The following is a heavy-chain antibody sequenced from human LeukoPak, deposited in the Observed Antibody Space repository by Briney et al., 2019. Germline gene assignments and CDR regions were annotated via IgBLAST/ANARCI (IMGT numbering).Heavy chain of an antibody. CDR1: GGTFSSYA. D-gene: IGHD4-11*01. J-gene: IGHJ6*03. CDR3: ARAYYSNDYYYYYMDV. CDR2: IIPIFGTA. Sequence: SVKVSCKASGGTFSSYAISWVRQAPGQGLEWMGGIIPIFGTANYAQKFQGRVTITTDESTSTAYMELSSLRSEDTAVYYCARAYYSNDYYYYYMDVWGKGTTVTVYS. V-gene: IGHV1-69*05.